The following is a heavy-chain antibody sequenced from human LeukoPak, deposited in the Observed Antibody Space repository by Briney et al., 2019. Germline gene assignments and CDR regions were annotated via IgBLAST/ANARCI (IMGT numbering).Heavy chain of an antibody. Sequence: PGRSLRLSCAASGFTFSSYAMHWVRQAPGKGLEWVAVISYDGSNKYYADSVKGRFTISRDNSKNTLYLQRNSLRAEDTAVYYCAGAIVVVPAASLDYWGQGTLVTVSS. J-gene: IGHJ4*02. CDR2: ISYDGSNK. D-gene: IGHD2-2*01. CDR1: GFTFSSYA. CDR3: AGAIVVVPAASLDY. V-gene: IGHV3-30-3*01.